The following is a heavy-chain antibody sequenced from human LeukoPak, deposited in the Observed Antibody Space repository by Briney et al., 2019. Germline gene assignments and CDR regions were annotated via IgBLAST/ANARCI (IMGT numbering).Heavy chain of an antibody. Sequence: SETLSLTCTVSNDSISSYCCSWVRQPPGKGLEWIGFMCPSGRTDYNPSLKSRVTMSIDTSKNQLSMELRFLTAADTAVYYCATSDVGKSAPYGLWGHGTLVTVSS. J-gene: IGHJ4*01. CDR1: NDSISSYC. CDR2: MCPSGRT. V-gene: IGHV4-4*08. CDR3: ATSDVGKSAPYGL. D-gene: IGHD1-26*01.